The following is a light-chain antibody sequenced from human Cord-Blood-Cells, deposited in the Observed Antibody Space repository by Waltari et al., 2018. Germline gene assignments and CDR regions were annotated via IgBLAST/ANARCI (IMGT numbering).Light chain of an antibody. CDR3: SSYTSSSTVV. CDR2: DVS. V-gene: IGLV2-14*01. CDR1: SSDVGGFNY. Sequence: QAALTQPASVSGSPGQSITIACTGTSSDVGGFNYVSWYQPHPGTAPQLMICDVSKRPSGVSHRFSCSKSGTPSSLTLSGLQAEDEADYYCSSYTSSSTVVFGGGTKLTVL. J-gene: IGLJ2*01.